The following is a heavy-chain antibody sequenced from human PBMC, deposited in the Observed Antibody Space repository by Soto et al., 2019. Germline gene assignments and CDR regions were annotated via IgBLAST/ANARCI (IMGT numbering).Heavy chain of an antibody. CDR3: ARDRALWSGYYNEYDY. V-gene: IGHV3-7*03. J-gene: IGHJ4*02. CDR2: IKQDGSEK. CDR1: GFTFSSYW. Sequence: GESLKISCAASGFTFSSYWMSWVRQAPGKGLEWVANIKQDGSEKYYVDSVKGRFTISRDNAKNSLYLQMNSLRAEDTAVYYCARDRALWSGYYNEYDYWGQGTLVTVSS. D-gene: IGHD3-3*01.